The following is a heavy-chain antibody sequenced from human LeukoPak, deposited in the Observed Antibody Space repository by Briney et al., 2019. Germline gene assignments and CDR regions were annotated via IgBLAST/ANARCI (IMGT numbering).Heavy chain of an antibody. D-gene: IGHD4-17*01. J-gene: IGHJ3*02. CDR2: IYSGGST. CDR3: AKDVLRGDYGEDAFDI. V-gene: IGHV3-53*01. Sequence: PGGSLRLSCAASGFTVSSNYMSWVRQAPGKGLEWVSVIYSGGSTYYADSVKGRFTISRDNSKNTLYLQMNSLRAEDTALYYCAKDVLRGDYGEDAFDIWGQGTMVTVSS. CDR1: GFTVSSNY.